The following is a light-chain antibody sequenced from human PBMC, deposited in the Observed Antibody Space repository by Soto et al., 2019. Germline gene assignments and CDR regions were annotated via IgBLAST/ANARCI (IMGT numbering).Light chain of an antibody. CDR3: QQVISYPPG. Sequence: DIQLTQSPSFLSASVGDRVTITCRASQDISTFLAWYQQRPGKAPKLLIFAASSLQGGVPSRFSGSGSGTDFTLTISTLQPEDFATYYCQQVISYPPGFGPGTKVDIK. J-gene: IGKJ3*01. CDR1: QDISTF. V-gene: IGKV1-9*01. CDR2: AAS.